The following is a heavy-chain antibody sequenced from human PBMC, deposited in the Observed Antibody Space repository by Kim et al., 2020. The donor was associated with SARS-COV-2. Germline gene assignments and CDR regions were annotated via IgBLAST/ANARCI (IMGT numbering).Heavy chain of an antibody. D-gene: IGHD3-3*01. V-gene: IGHV1-18*01. CDR3: ARDACITIFGVVIAACDYLDY. CDR1: GYTFTSYG. J-gene: IGHJ4*02. Sequence: ASVKVSCKASGYTFTSYGISWVRQAPGQGLEWMGWISAYNGNTNYAQKLQGRVTMTTDTSTNTAYMELRSLRSDDTAVYYCARDACITIFGVVIAACDYLDYWGQGTLVTVSS. CDR2: ISAYNGNT.